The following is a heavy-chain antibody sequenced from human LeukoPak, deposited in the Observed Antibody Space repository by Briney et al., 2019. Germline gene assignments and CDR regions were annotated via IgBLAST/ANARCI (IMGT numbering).Heavy chain of an antibody. V-gene: IGHV1-18*01. D-gene: IGHD2-2*02. CDR1: GYTFTSYD. J-gene: IGHJ4*02. CDR2: ISTYNGNT. CDR3: ARGPRKDYCSSTSCYMHFDY. Sequence: ASVKVSCKASGYTFTSYDISWVRQAPGQGLEWMGWISTYNGNTHYAQKLRGRVTMTTDTSTRTAYMELRSLRSDDTAVYYCARGPRKDYCSSTSCYMHFDYWGQGTLVTVSS.